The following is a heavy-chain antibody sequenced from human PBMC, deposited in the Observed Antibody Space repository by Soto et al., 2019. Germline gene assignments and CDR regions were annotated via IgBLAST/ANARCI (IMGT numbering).Heavy chain of an antibody. CDR2: ISRNVGST. D-gene: IGHD2-21*01. CDR1: GFTFSGYD. J-gene: IGHJ4*02. Sequence: EVQLLESGGDLVQPGGSLRLSCAASGFTFSGYDMSWVRQAPGKGLEWVSAISRNVGSTYYADFVKGRITISRDNSKNTLYMQMNSLRDEHTAVYYGAARDPYGAPDYWGQGTLVTVSS. V-gene: IGHV3-23*01. CDR3: AARDPYGAPDY.